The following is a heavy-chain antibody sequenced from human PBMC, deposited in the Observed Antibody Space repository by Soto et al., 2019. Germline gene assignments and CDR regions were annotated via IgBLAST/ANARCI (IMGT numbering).Heavy chain of an antibody. D-gene: IGHD3-22*01. CDR2: ISAYNGNT. CDR1: GYTFTSYG. J-gene: IGHJ4*02. CDR3: ARGDYYDSSGYYYPYYFDY. V-gene: IGHV1-18*01. Sequence: QVQLVQSGAEVKKPGASVKVSCKASGYTFTSYGISWVRQAPGQGLEWMGWISAYNGNTNYAQKLQGRVTMTTGTSTSTAYMELRSLRSDDTAVYYCARGDYYDSSGYYYPYYFDYWGQGTLVTVSS.